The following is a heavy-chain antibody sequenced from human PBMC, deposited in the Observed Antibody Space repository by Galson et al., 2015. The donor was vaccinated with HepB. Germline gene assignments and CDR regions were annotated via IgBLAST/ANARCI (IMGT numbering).Heavy chain of an antibody. V-gene: IGHV4-4*02. CDR3: ASYGSGTEGYTSFDP. CDR2: IFYSGST. J-gene: IGHJ5*02. Sequence: SETLSLTCAVSGGSISSRRWWTWVRQAPGKGLEWIGEIFYSGSTNYNPSFKRRLTMSVDKSKNEFSMNLTSVTAADTAVYYCASYGSGTEGYTSFDPWGQGTLVIVSS. CDR1: GGSISSRRW. D-gene: IGHD3-10*01.